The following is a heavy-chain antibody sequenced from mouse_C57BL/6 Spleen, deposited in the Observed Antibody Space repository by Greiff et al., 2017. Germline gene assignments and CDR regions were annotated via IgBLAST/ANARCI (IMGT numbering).Heavy chain of an antibody. J-gene: IGHJ2*01. CDR2: ISDGGSYT. CDR1: GFTFSSYA. Sequence: EVHLVESGGGLVKPGGSLKLSCAASGFTFSSYAMSWVRQTPEKRLEWVATISDGGSYTYYPDNVKGRFTISRDNAKNNLYLQMSHLKSEDTAMYYCARGGDYYGSSCFDYWGQGTTLTVSS. CDR3: ARGGDYYGSSCFDY. V-gene: IGHV5-4*01. D-gene: IGHD1-1*01.